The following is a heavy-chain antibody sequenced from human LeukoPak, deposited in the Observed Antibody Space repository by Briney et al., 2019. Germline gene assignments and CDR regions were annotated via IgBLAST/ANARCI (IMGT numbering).Heavy chain of an antibody. CDR3: TGRSDTGYDVDS. CDR1: GFSFSDSG. Sequence: GGSLKLPCAASGFSFSDSGMHWVRQASGKGLEWVGRIRSKANSYATAYAASVKGRFTISRDDSKNTAFLQVNSLKTEDTAVYYCTGRSDTGYDVDSWGQGTLVTVSS. J-gene: IGHJ4*02. D-gene: IGHD5-12*01. V-gene: IGHV3-73*01. CDR2: IRSKANSYAT.